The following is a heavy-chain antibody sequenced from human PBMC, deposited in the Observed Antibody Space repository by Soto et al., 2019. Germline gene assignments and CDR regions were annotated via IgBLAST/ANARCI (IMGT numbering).Heavy chain of an antibody. J-gene: IGHJ3*02. Sequence: PGGSLRLSCAASGFTFSSYSMNWVRQAPGKGLEWVSSISSSSSYIYYADSVKGRFTISRDNAKNSLYLQMNSLRAEDTAVYYCARDQYYYDSSGSPTQPAQSAFDIWGPGTMVTDSS. D-gene: IGHD3-22*01. CDR3: ARDQYYYDSSGSPTQPAQSAFDI. CDR1: GFTFSSYS. V-gene: IGHV3-21*01. CDR2: ISSSSSYI.